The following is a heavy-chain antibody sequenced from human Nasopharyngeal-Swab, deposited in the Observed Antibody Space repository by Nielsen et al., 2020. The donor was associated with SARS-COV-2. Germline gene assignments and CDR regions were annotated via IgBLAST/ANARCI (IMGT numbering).Heavy chain of an antibody. CDR3: ARQDSSSWDFDY. CDR2: ISSSSSYI. D-gene: IGHD6-13*01. J-gene: IGHJ4*02. Sequence: GGSLRLSCAVSGFTFSSYSMNWVRQAPGKGLEWVSSISSSSSYIYYADSVKGRFTISRDNAKNSLYLQMNSLRAEDTAVYYCARQDSSSWDFDYWGQGTLVTVSS. V-gene: IGHV3-21*01. CDR1: GFTFSSYS.